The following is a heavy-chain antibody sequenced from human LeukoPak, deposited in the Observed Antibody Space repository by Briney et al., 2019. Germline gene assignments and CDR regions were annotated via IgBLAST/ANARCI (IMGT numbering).Heavy chain of an antibody. CDR1: GYTFTSYY. CDR3: ARGHYDFWSGYPIENYYYYGMDV. D-gene: IGHD3-3*01. J-gene: IGHJ6*02. CDR2: INPSGGST. Sequence: ASVKVSCKASGYTFTSYYMHWVRQAPGQGLEWMGIINPSGGSTIYAQKFQGRVTMTRDTSTSTVYMELSSLRSEDTAVYYCARGHYDFWSGYPIENYYYYGMDVWGQGTTVTVSS. V-gene: IGHV1-46*01.